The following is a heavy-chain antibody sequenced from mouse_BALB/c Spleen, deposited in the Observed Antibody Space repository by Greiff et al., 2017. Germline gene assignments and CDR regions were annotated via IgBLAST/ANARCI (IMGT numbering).Heavy chain of an antibody. CDR1: GYAFSSYW. Sequence: VQLQQSGAELVRPGSSVKISCKASGYAFSSYWMNWVKQRPGQGLEWIGQIYPGDGDTNYNGKFKGKATLTADKSSSTAYMQLSSLTSEDSAVYFCPRTIPWYFDVWGAGTTVTVSS. J-gene: IGHJ1*01. CDR2: IYPGDGDT. V-gene: IGHV1-80*01. CDR3: PRTIPWYFDV.